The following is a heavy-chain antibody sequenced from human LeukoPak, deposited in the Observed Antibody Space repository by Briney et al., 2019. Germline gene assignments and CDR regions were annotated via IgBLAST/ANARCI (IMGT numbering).Heavy chain of an antibody. D-gene: IGHD3-22*01. CDR2: IYYSGST. Sequence: SETLSLTCTVSGGSISSYYWSWIRQPPGKGLEWIGYIYYSGSTNYNPSLKSRVTISVDTSKNQFSLKLSSVTAADTAVYYCAREAYDSSGYYLGVPDYWGQGTLVTVSS. CDR1: GGSISSYY. V-gene: IGHV4-59*12. CDR3: AREAYDSSGYYLGVPDY. J-gene: IGHJ4*02.